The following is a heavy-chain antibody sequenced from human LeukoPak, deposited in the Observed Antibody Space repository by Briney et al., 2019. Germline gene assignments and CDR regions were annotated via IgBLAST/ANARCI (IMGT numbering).Heavy chain of an antibody. CDR3: ASRSSVPGTGPG. CDR2: INTDGSST. D-gene: IGHD6-13*01. CDR1: GFTFSSYW. Sequence: GGSLRLSCAASGFTFSSYWMHWVRQAPGKGLVWVSRINTDGSSTNYADSVKGRFTISRDNAKNSVYLEMNSLRVEDTAVYYCASRSSVPGTGPGWGQGTLVTVSS. J-gene: IGHJ4*02. V-gene: IGHV3-74*01.